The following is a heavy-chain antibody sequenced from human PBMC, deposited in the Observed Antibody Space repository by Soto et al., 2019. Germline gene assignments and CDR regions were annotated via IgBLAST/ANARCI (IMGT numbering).Heavy chain of an antibody. D-gene: IGHD4-17*01. CDR1: GFTFSSYW. J-gene: IGHJ4*02. Sequence: GGSLRLSCAASGFTFSSYWMHWVRQAPGKGLVWVSRINSDGSSTSYADSVKGRFTISRDNAKNTLYLQMNSLRAEDTAVYYCARVPAGERVYGDIYGDFDYWGQGTLVTVSS. CDR3: ARVPAGERVYGDIYGDFDY. V-gene: IGHV3-74*01. CDR2: INSDGSST.